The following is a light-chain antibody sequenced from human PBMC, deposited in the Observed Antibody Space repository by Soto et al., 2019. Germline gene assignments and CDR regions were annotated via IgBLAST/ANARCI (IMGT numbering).Light chain of an antibody. CDR1: SSDVGSYNL. Sequence: QSALTQPASVSGSPGQSITISCTGTSSDVGSYNLVSWYQQHPGKAPKLMIYEVSKRPSGVSNRFSGSKSGNTASLTISGLQAEDDADYYCCSYAGSSTDVVFGGGTKVTVL. J-gene: IGLJ2*01. CDR2: EVS. CDR3: CSYAGSSTDVV. V-gene: IGLV2-23*02.